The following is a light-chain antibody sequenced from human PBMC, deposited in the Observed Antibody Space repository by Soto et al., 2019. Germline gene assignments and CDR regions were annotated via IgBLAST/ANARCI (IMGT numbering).Light chain of an antibody. J-gene: IGKJ4*01. V-gene: IGKV3-20*01. CDR3: QKYVSSPLT. CDR1: QSVSNNF. CDR2: GSS. Sequence: EIVLTQSPGTLSLSPGEGATLSCRASQSVSNNFLAWYQQKPRQAPRLVIAGSSSTATAIANRCSGSASRTDFTLNSSILEPEDAAVYYCQKYVSSPLTFGGGTKVEIK.